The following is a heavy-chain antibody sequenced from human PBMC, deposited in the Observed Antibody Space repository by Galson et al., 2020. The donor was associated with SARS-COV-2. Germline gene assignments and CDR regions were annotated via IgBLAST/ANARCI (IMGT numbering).Heavy chain of an antibody. CDR1: GYSFSDHY. CDR2: INPNGGAT. Sequence: ASVKVSCKASGYSFSDHYIHWARQAPGQGLEWMGWINPNGGATRYEQSFQGRVTMTRDTSITTAYMELNSLRSDDTAVYYCARDLAGNAFDVWGQGALVTVFS. J-gene: IGHJ3*01. D-gene: IGHD1-1*01. CDR3: ARDLAGNAFDV. V-gene: IGHV1-2*02.